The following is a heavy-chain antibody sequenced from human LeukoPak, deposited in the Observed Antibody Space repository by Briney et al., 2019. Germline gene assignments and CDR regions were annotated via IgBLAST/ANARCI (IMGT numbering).Heavy chain of an antibody. CDR1: GFIFRSYG. J-gene: IGHJ4*02. V-gene: IGHV3-23*01. CDR2: ISGSDGST. CDR3: AKARGDSYGHFQY. D-gene: IGHD5-18*01. Sequence: PGGSLRLSCAASGFIFRSYGMSWVRQAPGKGLECVSVISGSDGSTNYADSVKGRLTISRDNSKNTLYLQMNSLRAEDTAVYYCAKARGDSYGHFQYWGQGTLVTVSS.